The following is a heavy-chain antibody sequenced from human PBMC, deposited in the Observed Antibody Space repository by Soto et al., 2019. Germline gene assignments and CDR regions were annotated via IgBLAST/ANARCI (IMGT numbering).Heavy chain of an antibody. J-gene: IGHJ6*02. CDR3: ASNGYIDYYYGMDV. D-gene: IGHD5-18*01. CDR1: GGSISSGDYY. V-gene: IGHV4-30-4*01. Sequence: SETLSLTGTVSGGSISSGDYYWSWIRQPPGKGLEWIGYIYYSGSTYYNPSLKSRVTISVDTSKNQFSLKLSSVTAADTAVYYCASNGYIDYYYGMDVWGQGTTVTLSS. CDR2: IYYSGST.